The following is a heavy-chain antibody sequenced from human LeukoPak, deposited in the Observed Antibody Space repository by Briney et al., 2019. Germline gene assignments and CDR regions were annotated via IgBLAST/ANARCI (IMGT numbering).Heavy chain of an antibody. CDR2: IYYSGST. D-gene: IGHD5-12*01. CDR3: ASLSGLQVAPFDY. CDR1: GGSISSSSYY. J-gene: IGHJ4*02. Sequence: MTSETLSLTCTVSGGSISSSSYYWGWIRQPPGKGLEWIGSIYYSGSTYYNPSLKSRVTISVDTSKNQFSLKLSSVTAADTAVYYCASLSGLQVAPFDYWGQGALVTVSS. V-gene: IGHV4-39*07.